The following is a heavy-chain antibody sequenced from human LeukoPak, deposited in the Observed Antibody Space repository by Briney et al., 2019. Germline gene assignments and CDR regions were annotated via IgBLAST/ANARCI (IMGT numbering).Heavy chain of an antibody. CDR3: AKDGMVKQWLVPPDAFDI. CDR2: ISYDGSNK. V-gene: IGHV3-30*18. CDR1: GFTFSSYG. Sequence: GGSLRLSCAASGFTFSSYGMHWVRQAPGKGLEWVAVISYDGSNKYYADSVKGRFTISRDNSKNTLYLQMNSLRAEDTAVYYCAKDGMVKQWLVPPDAFDIWGQGKMVTVSS. J-gene: IGHJ3*02. D-gene: IGHD6-19*01.